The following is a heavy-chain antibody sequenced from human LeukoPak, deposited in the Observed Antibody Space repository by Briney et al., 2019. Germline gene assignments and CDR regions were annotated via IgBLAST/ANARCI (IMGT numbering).Heavy chain of an antibody. V-gene: IGHV4-31*03. J-gene: IGHJ6*04. Sequence: PSETLSLTCTVSGGSISSGGYYWSWIRQHPGKGLEWIGYIYYSGSTYYNLSLKSRVTISVDTSKNQFSLKLRSVTAADTAVYYCAREGITMIRGVIPHYYGIDVWGKGTTVTVSS. CDR2: IYYSGST. CDR1: GGSISSGGYY. CDR3: AREGITMIRGVIPHYYGIDV. D-gene: IGHD3-10*01.